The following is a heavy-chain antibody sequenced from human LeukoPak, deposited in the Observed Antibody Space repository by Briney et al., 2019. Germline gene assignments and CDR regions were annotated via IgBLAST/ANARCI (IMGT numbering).Heavy chain of an antibody. CDR1: GSTFSTDA. Sequence: PGGSLRLSCAASGSTFSTDAMHWVRQAPGKGLEWVANIEHTGSEKYYMDSVRGRFTISRDNSKNSLYLQMNSLRAEDTALYYCAKGRGYSGYDKFDYWGQGTLVTVSS. D-gene: IGHD5-12*01. CDR3: AKGRGYSGYDKFDY. CDR2: IEHTGSEK. V-gene: IGHV3-7*03. J-gene: IGHJ4*02.